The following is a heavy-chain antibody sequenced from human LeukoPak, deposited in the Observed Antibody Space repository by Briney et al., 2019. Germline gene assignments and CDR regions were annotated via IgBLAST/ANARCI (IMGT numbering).Heavy chain of an antibody. CDR1: GYIFTTYD. CDR2: MNPNSGNT. V-gene: IGHV1-8*03. Sequence: PGASVKVSCKASGYIFTTYDIKWVRQATGQGLEWMGWMNPNSGNTGYAQKFQGRVTITRNTSISTAYMELSSLRSEDTAVYYCAREGRGYCSSTSCYMQHFDYWGQGTLVTVSS. CDR3: AREGRGYCSSTSCYMQHFDY. J-gene: IGHJ4*02. D-gene: IGHD2-2*01.